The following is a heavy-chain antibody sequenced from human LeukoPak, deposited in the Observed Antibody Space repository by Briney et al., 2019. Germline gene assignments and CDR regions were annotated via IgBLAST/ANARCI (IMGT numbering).Heavy chain of an antibody. V-gene: IGHV4-34*01. J-gene: IGHJ4*02. Sequence: SETLSLTCALYGGSFRGYYWSWIRQPPGKGLEWIGEINHSGSTNYNPSLKSRVTISVDTSKNQFSLKLSSVTAADTAVYYCAIGGRIVGATPLFDHWGQGTPVTVSS. D-gene: IGHD1-26*01. CDR2: INHSGST. CDR3: AIGGRIVGATPLFDH. CDR1: GGSFRGYY.